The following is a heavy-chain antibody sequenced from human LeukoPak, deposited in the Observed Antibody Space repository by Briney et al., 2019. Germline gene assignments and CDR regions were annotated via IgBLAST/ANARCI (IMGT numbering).Heavy chain of an antibody. Sequence: SETLSLTCTVSGGSISSSSYYWGWIRQPPGKGLEWIGSIYYSGSTNYNPSLKSRVTISVDTSKNQFSLKLSSVIAADTAVYYCARHLDYYGSGTYFDYWGQGTLVTVSS. CDR2: IYYSGST. J-gene: IGHJ4*02. D-gene: IGHD3-10*01. V-gene: IGHV4-39*01. CDR3: ARHLDYYGSGTYFDY. CDR1: GGSISSSSYY.